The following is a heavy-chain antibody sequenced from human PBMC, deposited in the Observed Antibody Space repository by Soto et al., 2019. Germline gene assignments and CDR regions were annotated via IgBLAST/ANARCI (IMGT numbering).Heavy chain of an antibody. Sequence: GGSLRLSCAASGFTFSSYAMSWVRQAPGKGLEWVSAISGSGGSTYYADSVKGRFTISRDTSKNQFSLKLSSVTAADTAVYYCARVGEMVATLGRSLDYWGQGTLVTVSS. J-gene: IGHJ4*02. CDR2: ISGSGGST. D-gene: IGHD5-12*01. CDR3: ARVGEMVATLGRSLDY. V-gene: IGHV3-23*01. CDR1: GFTFSSYA.